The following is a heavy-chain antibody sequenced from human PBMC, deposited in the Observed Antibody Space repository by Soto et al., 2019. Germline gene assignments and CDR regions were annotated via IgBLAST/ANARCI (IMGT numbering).Heavy chain of an antibody. CDR2: INWNGGST. J-gene: IGHJ6*02. CDR1: GFTVDDYG. V-gene: IGHV3-20*04. Sequence: EVQLVESGGGVVRPAGSLRLSCAASGFTVDDYGMSWVRQAPGKGLEWVSGINWNGGSTGYADSVKGRFTISRDNAKNSLYLQMNSLRAEDTALYYCARARYYYGSGNYRYGMDVWRQGTTVTVSS. CDR3: ARARYYYGSGNYRYGMDV. D-gene: IGHD3-10*01.